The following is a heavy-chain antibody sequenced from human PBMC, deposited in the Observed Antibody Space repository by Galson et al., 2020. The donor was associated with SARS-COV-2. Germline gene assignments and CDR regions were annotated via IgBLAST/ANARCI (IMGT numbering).Heavy chain of an antibody. J-gene: IGHJ4*02. CDR3: ARGPPAVLKIVLTPSTFPPLDY. CDR1: GFTFTDYY. D-gene: IGHD2-8*02. CDR2: INPKTGGT. Sequence: GESLKISCKASGFTFTDYYMSWVRQAPGQGLEWMGWINPKTGGTIFAQRFQCRVTMTRDTSISTAYMALNGLTSDDAAVYYCARGPPAVLKIVLTPSTFPPLDYWGQGTPVTVSS. V-gene: IGHV1-2*02.